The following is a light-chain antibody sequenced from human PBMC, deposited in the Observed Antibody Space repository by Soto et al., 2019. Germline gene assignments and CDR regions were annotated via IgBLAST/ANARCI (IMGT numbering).Light chain of an antibody. Sequence: QPVLTQPPSASGTPGQRVTISCSGSSSNIGSNYVYWYQQFPGTAPKVLIYRNNQRPSGVPDRFSGSKSGTSASLAISGLRSEDEADYYCAAWDDSLSSHVFGTGTKVTVL. CDR2: RNN. CDR3: AAWDDSLSSHV. CDR1: SSNIGSNY. J-gene: IGLJ1*01. V-gene: IGLV1-47*01.